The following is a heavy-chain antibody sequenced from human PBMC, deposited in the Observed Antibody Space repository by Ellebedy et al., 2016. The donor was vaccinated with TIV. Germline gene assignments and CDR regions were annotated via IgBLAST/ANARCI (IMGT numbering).Heavy chain of an antibody. J-gene: IGHJ5*02. CDR2: IRQEGDEI. Sequence: GGSLRLSCAASGFNLRSYWMTWVRQAPGKGLEWVAKIRQEGDEIYYVESVKGRFTISRDNAKNSLFLQMNSLRVEDTAGYYCARRASYGDYAVQVNPWFDPWGQGTLVTVSS. CDR1: GFNLRSYW. V-gene: IGHV3-7*01. CDR3: ARRASYGDYAVQVNPWFDP. D-gene: IGHD4-17*01.